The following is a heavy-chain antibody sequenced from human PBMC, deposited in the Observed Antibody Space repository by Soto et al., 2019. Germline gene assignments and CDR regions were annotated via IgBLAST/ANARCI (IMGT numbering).Heavy chain of an antibody. Sequence: GASVKVSCKASGGTFSSYAISWVRQAPGQGLEWMGGIIPIFGTANYAQKFQGRVTITADESTSTAYMELSSLRSEDTAVYYCARGLLSYYGSGSSAPTSGMDVWGQGTTVTVSS. CDR3: ARGLLSYYGSGSSAPTSGMDV. J-gene: IGHJ6*02. CDR1: GGTFSSYA. D-gene: IGHD3-10*01. CDR2: IIPIFGTA. V-gene: IGHV1-69*13.